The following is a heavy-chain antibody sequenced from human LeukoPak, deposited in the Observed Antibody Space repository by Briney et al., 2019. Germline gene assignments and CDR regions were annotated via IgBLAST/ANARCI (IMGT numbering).Heavy chain of an antibody. Sequence: GGSLRLSCAASGFTFSDYYMSWIRQAPGKGLEWVSAISSGGSTYYADSVKGRFTISRDNSKNTLSLQMNSLRAEDTAVYYCTKPPRAAVTTVYWGQGTLVTVSS. CDR1: GFTFSDYY. J-gene: IGHJ4*02. V-gene: IGHV3-23*01. D-gene: IGHD4-17*01. CDR2: ISSGGST. CDR3: TKPPRAAVTTVY.